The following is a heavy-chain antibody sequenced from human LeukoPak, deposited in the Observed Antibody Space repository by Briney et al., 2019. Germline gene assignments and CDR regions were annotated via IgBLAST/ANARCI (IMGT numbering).Heavy chain of an antibody. CDR2: IGGSGSIT. CDR1: GFTFSSQA. J-gene: IGHJ4*02. Sequence: GASLRLSCAASGFTFSSQAMSWVRQAPGKGLEWVSVIGGSGSITYYRDSVKGRFTISRDNSKNTMYLQMNSLRAEDTAVYYCASAGSGWYGYWGQGTLDTVSS. D-gene: IGHD6-19*01. V-gene: IGHV3-23*01. CDR3: ASAGSGWYGY.